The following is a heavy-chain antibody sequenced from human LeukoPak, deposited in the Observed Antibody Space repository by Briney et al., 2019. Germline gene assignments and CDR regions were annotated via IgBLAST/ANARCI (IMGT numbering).Heavy chain of an antibody. V-gene: IGHV4-59*08. Sequence: SETLSLTCTVSGGSISYYYWSWIRQPPGKGLGWIAYIYYSGSTNYNPSLKSRVTISVDTSKNQFSLKLSSVTAANTAVYYCARQGYSSSSWFDPWGQGTLVTVSS. J-gene: IGHJ5*02. CDR3: ARQGYSSSSWFDP. CDR1: GGSISYYY. CDR2: IYYSGST. D-gene: IGHD6-6*01.